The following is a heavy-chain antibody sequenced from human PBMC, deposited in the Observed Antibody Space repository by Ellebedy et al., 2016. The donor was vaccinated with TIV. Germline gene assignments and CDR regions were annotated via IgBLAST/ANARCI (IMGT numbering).Heavy chain of an antibody. CDR3: ARSSGWDRFDY. D-gene: IGHD6-19*01. CDR1: GGSISSYY. Sequence: MPLETLSLTCTVSGGSISSYYWSWIRQPPGKGLEWIGYIYYSGSTNYNPSLKSRVTIAVDTSKKQISLKLSSVTAADTAVYYCARSSGWDRFDYWGQGTLVTVSS. CDR2: IYYSGST. V-gene: IGHV4-59*01. J-gene: IGHJ4*02.